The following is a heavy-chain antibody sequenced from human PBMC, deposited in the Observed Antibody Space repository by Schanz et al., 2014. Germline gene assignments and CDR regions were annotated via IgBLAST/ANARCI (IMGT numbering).Heavy chain of an antibody. Sequence: VQLVECGGGLVQPGRSLRLSCAASGFTFSSYGMHWVRQAPGKGLEWVSALTGSGTTTYYADSVKGRFTISRDNSQNTLYLEMNRLRVDDTAVYYCSKDKQGSRSDDSWGQGTLVTVSS. CDR3: SKDKQGSRSDDS. V-gene: IGHV3-23*04. D-gene: IGHD2-15*01. CDR1: GFTFSSYG. CDR2: LTGSGTTT. J-gene: IGHJ5*01.